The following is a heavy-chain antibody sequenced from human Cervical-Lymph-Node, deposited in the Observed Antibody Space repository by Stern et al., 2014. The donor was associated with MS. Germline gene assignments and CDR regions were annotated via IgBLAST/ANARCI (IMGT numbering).Heavy chain of an antibody. CDR2: VYYNGTT. CDR3: ARHSVGVKDFDS. CDR1: GGSIRTFS. J-gene: IGHJ4*02. D-gene: IGHD4-23*01. Sequence: QVKLGQSGPGLVKPSETLSLTCTVSGGSIRTFSWSWIRQPPGRGLEWIGCVYYNGTTAHTPSLKSRVTMSVDTSTRQLSLRLHSVTAAATSVYYCARHSVGVKDFDSWGQGTLVTVSS. V-gene: IGHV4-59*01.